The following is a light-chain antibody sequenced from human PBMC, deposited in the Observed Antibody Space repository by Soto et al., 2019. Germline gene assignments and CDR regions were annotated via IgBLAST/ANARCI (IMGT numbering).Light chain of an antibody. CDR2: DAS. Sequence: EIVLTQSPATLSLSPGERATLSCRASQSVGSYLAWYQQKPGQAPRLLIYDASDRAAGIPGRFSGSGSGTDFTLTISRLEPEDFAVFYCQQRSSWPLTFGGGTKVEIK. CDR1: QSVGSY. CDR3: QQRSSWPLT. J-gene: IGKJ4*01. V-gene: IGKV3-11*01.